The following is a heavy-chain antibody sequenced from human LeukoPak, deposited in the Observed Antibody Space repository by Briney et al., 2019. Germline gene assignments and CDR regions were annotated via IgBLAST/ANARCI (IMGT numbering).Heavy chain of an antibody. CDR3: ARDIGDILTGYYSN. J-gene: IGHJ4*02. CDR2: IIPIFGTA. D-gene: IGHD3-9*01. CDR1: GYTFSSYA. V-gene: IGHV1-69*13. Sequence: SVKVSCKASGYTFSSYAISWVRQAPGQGLEWMGGIIPIFGTANYAQKFQGRVTITADESTSTAYMELSSLRSEDTAVYYCARDIGDILTGYYSNWGQGTLVTVSS.